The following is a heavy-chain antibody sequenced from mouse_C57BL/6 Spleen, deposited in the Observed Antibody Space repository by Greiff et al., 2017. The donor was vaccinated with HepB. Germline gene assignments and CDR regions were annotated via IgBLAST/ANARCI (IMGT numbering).Heavy chain of an antibody. Sequence: EVHLVESEGGLVQPGSSMKLSCTASGFTFSDYYMAWVRQVPEKGLEWVANINYDGSSTYYLDSLKSRFIISRDNAKNILYLQMSSLKAEDTATYYCAREATDWYFDVWGTGTTVTVSS. D-gene: IGHD1-1*01. CDR3: AREATDWYFDV. V-gene: IGHV5-16*01. CDR2: INYDGSST. J-gene: IGHJ1*03. CDR1: GFTFSDYY.